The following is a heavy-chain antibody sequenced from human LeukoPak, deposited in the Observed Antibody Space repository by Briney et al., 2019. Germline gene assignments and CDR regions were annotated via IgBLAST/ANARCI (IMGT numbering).Heavy chain of an antibody. CDR2: TSGGGGST. D-gene: IGHD3-22*01. CDR3: VIRRDYYDSSGYPVYFDY. V-gene: IGHV3-23*01. Sequence: AGSPRLSCPASGFTFSSNAMSWVRQAPGKGLGWVSATSGGGGSTSYTDSVKGRFTISRDNSKNTLYLQMNSLRAEDTGVYYCVIRRDYYDSSGYPVYFDYWGQGTLVTVSS. J-gene: IGHJ4*02. CDR1: GFTFSSNA.